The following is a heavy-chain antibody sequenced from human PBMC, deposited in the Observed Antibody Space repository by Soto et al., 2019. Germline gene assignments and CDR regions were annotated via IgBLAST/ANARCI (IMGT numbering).Heavy chain of an antibody. J-gene: IGHJ3*02. D-gene: IGHD3-10*01. CDR3: ARLGGITMVGGVLTAFDI. CDR1: GGSVSSYF. Sequence: SETLSLTCSVSGGSVSSYFWSWVRQPPGKGLEWIAYIYYSGSTNSNPFLNSRVTISVDASKNQFSLRLRSVTAADTAIYYCARLGGITMVGGVLTAFDIWGQGTMVTVSS. V-gene: IGHV4-59*08. CDR2: IYYSGST.